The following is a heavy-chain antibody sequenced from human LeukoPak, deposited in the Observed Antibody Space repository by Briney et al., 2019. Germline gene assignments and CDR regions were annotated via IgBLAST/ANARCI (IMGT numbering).Heavy chain of an antibody. D-gene: IGHD6-13*01. V-gene: IGHV4-61*08. CDR3: ARGGSSPGYYGMDV. CDR2: IYYSGST. CDR1: GGSISSGDYY. Sequence: SQTLSLTCTVSGGSISSGDYYWSWIRQPPGKGLEWIGYIYYSGSTNYNPSLKSRVTISVDTSKNQFSLKLSSVTAADTAVYYCARGGSSPGYYGMDVWGQGTTVTVSS. J-gene: IGHJ6*02.